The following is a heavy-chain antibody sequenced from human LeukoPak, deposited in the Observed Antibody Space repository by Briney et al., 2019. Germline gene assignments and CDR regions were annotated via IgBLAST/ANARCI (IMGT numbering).Heavy chain of an antibody. J-gene: IGHJ6*02. D-gene: IGHD3-16*02. V-gene: IGHV3-23*01. CDR2: ISGSGGST. CDR1: GFTFSSYA. Sequence: GGSLRLSCAASGFTFSSYAMSWVRQAPGKGLEWVSAISGSGGSTYYADSVKGRFTISRDNSKNTLYLQMNSLRAEDTAVYYCAMVPSVPYVWGSYRPYYGMDVWGQGTTVTVSS. CDR3: AMVPSVPYVWGSYRPYYGMDV.